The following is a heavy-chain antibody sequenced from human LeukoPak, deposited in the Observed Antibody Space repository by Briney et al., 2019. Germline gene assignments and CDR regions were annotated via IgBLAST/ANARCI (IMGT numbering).Heavy chain of an antibody. CDR2: ISGGGGRT. V-gene: IGHV3-23*01. D-gene: IGHD3-9*01. Sequence: PGGSLRLSCAASGFTFSSYAMNWVRQAPGKGLEWVSAISGGGGRTYYVDSVKGRFTISRDNSENTLYLEMNSLRAEDTAVYYCAKSAERPYFDWLSYLDHWGQGTLVTVSS. CDR1: GFTFSSYA. CDR3: AKSAERPYFDWLSYLDH. J-gene: IGHJ4*02.